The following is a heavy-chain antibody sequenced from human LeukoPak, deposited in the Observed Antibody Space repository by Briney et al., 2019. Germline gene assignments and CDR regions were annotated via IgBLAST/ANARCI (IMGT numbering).Heavy chain of an antibody. V-gene: IGHV3-23*01. CDR2: ISGSGGGT. Sequence: GGSLRLSCAASGFTFSSYAMRWARQAPGKGLEWVSAISGSGGGTYYTDSVKGRFTISRDNAKNSLYLQMNSLRDEDTAVYYCAAGYYSDSGVYYSTFPYWGQGTLVTVSS. CDR1: GFTFSSYA. D-gene: IGHD3-22*01. CDR3: AAGYYSDSGVYYSTFPY. J-gene: IGHJ4*02.